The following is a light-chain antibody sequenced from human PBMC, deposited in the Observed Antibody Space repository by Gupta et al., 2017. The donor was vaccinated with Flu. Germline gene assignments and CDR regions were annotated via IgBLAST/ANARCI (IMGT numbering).Light chain of an antibody. CDR1: QRVSSY. CDR3: LQRSNWPIT. J-gene: IGKJ4*01. CDR2: DAS. V-gene: IGKV3-11*01. Sequence: EIVLTHSPSTLSLSPGETSTLSCCASQRVSSYLAWYQQKPGQAPTLLIYDASNRATGIPARFSGSGSGTDLTLTISSLEPADFAVYYCLQRSNWPITFGGGTKVEIK.